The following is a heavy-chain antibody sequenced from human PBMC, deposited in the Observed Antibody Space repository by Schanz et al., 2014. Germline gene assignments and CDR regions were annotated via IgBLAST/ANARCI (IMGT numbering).Heavy chain of an antibody. CDR3: VRVSFADPRLYRGMDRDIDY. V-gene: IGHV3-66*01. D-gene: IGHD5-18*01. Sequence: EVQLLESGGGLVQPGGSLRLSCAASGFSVGNKYMNWVRQAPGKGLEWVSGITGASDHIDYAESVKGRFTISRDNSKNTLYLQMDSLRAEDTAVYYCVRVSFADPRLYRGMDRDIDYWGQGTLVTVSS. CDR2: ITGASDH. CDR1: GFSVGNKY. J-gene: IGHJ4*02.